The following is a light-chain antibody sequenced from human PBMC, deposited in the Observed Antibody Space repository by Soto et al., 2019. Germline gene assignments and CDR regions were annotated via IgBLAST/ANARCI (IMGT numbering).Light chain of an antibody. CDR3: QQRRSWPPTIT. CDR1: QSVSTY. CDR2: DAS. Sequence: DIVLTQSPSALSLSPEERATLSCRASQSVSTYLAWYQQRPGQAPRLLIYDASYRATDIPPRFSGSGSGTDFTRTISSLEPEEFAFYYCQQRRSWPPTITFGQGTRLEI. J-gene: IGKJ5*01. V-gene: IGKV3-11*01.